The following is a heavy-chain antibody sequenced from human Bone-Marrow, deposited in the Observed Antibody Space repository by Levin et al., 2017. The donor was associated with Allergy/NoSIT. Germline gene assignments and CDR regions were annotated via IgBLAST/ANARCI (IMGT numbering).Heavy chain of an antibody. CDR3: AKDLYDYVWGSYRDGFDY. D-gene: IGHD3-16*02. V-gene: IGHV3-30*18. J-gene: IGHJ4*02. CDR1: GFTFSSYG. CDR2: ISYDGSNK. Sequence: GESLKISCAASGFTFSSYGMHWVRQAPGKGLEWVAVISYDGSNKYYADSVKGRFTISRDNSKNTLYLQMNSLRAEDTAVYYCAKDLYDYVWGSYRDGFDYWGQGTLVTVSS.